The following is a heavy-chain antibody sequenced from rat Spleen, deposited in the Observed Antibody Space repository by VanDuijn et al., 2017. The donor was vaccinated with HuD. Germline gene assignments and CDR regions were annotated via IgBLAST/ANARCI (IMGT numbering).Heavy chain of an antibody. CDR2: ISYEGSST. Sequence: EVQLVETGGGLVQPGRSLKLSCAASGFTFSNYGMHWIRQAPKKGLEWVASISYEGSSTYYGDSVKGRFTISRDNAENTVYLIMNSLRSEDTATYYCAKLSSGFPYWGQGTLVTVSS. CDR1: GFTFSNYG. D-gene: IGHD1-12*01. J-gene: IGHJ3*01. CDR3: AKLSSGFPY. V-gene: IGHV5-19*01.